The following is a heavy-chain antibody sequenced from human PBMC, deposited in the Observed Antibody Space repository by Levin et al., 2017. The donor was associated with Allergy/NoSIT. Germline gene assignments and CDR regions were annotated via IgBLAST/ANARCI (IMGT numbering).Heavy chain of an antibody. V-gene: IGHV1-18*01. Sequence: AASVKVSCKASGYTFTNYGISWVRQAPGQGLEWMGWISPYDGNTKYAQNLQGRVTMTTDTSTRTAYMELTNLRSDDTAFFYCARFSLGSDGLEGFDYWGQGTLVTVSS. CDR1: GYTFTNYG. D-gene: IGHD3-16*01. J-gene: IGHJ4*02. CDR3: ARFSLGSDGLEGFDY. CDR2: ISPYDGNT.